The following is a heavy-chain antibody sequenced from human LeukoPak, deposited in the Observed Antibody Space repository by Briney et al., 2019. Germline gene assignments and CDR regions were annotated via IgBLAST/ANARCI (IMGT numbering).Heavy chain of an antibody. CDR2: ISASDPST. V-gene: IGHV3-23*01. J-gene: IGHJ4*02. D-gene: IGHD3-3*01. Sequence: GGSLRLSCAASGFTFSNYAMSLVRQAPGKGLEWVSGISASDPSTYYADSVKGRFTISRDNAKNSLYLQMNSLRAEDTAVYYCARQPKYDFWSGYYQREFDYWGQGTLVTVSS. CDR3: ARQPKYDFWSGYYQREFDY. CDR1: GFTFSNYA.